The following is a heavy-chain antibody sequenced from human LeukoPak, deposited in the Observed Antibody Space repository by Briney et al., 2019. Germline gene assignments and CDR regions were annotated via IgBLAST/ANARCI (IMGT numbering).Heavy chain of an antibody. D-gene: IGHD3-22*01. J-gene: IGHJ4*02. CDR3: ANTYYDWRIFDY. V-gene: IGHV3-23*01. Sequence: GGSLRLSCAASGFTFSSYAMTWVRQAPGKGLEWVSGISGSGGSIYYADSVKGRFTISRDNSKNTLYLRMNSLRAEDTAVYYCANTYYDWRIFDYWGQGTLVTVSS. CDR1: GFTFSSYA. CDR2: ISGSGGSI.